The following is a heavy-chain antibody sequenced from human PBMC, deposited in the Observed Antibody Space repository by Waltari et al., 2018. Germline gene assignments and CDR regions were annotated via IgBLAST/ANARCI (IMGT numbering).Heavy chain of an antibody. V-gene: IGHV4-59*12. CDR3: ARDLTTVKRGFNV. D-gene: IGHD4-4*01. CDR2: IYGSGSST. J-gene: IGHJ4*02. Sequence: QLQLQESGPGLVKPSETLSVTCAVSGDSISSSYWSWIRQAPGKGLEWIGYIYGSGSSTNYNPSLKSLVTLSVDTSKNQLSLKLSSVTAADTAVYYCARDLTTVKRGFNVWGRGVLVTVSS. CDR1: GDSISSSY.